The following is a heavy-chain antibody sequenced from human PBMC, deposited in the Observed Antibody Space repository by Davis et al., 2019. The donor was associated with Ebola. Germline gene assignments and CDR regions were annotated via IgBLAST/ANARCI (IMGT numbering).Heavy chain of an antibody. D-gene: IGHD3-3*01. CDR2: IYYSGST. CDR3: ARVGYDFWSGYNNWLDP. J-gene: IGHJ5*02. Sequence: MPSETLSLTCTVSGGSISSYYWSWIRQPPGKGLEWIGYIYYSGSTNYNPSLKSRVTISVDTSKNQFSLKLSSVTAADTAVYYCARVGYDFWSGYNNWLDPWGQGTLVTVSS. V-gene: IGHV4-59*01. CDR1: GGSISSYY.